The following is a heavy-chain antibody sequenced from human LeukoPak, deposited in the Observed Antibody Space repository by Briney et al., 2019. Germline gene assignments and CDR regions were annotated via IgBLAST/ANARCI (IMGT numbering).Heavy chain of an antibody. CDR1: GYTFTTYG. CDR3: ARTKTYYYDSSSYSFDY. Sequence: SVKVSCKASGYTFTTYGISWVRQAPGQGLEWMGGIIPIFDTGNYAQKFQGRVTITADESTSTAYMELSSLRSEDTAVYYCARTKTYYYDSSSYSFDYWGQGTLVTVSS. D-gene: IGHD3-22*01. J-gene: IGHJ4*02. V-gene: IGHV1-69*13. CDR2: IIPIFDTG.